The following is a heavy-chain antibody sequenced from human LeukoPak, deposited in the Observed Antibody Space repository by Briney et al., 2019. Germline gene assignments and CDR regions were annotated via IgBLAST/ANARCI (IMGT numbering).Heavy chain of an antibody. J-gene: IGHJ4*02. CDR2: MNPNSGNT. CDR3: ARVKIYNWNVAYFDY. Sequence: APVKVSCKASGYTFTSYDINWVRQATGQGLEWMGWMNPNSGNTGYAQKFQGRVTMTRNTSISTAYMELSSLRSEDTAVYYCARVKIYNWNVAYFDYWGQGTLVTVSS. D-gene: IGHD1-20*01. CDR1: GYTFTSYD. V-gene: IGHV1-8*01.